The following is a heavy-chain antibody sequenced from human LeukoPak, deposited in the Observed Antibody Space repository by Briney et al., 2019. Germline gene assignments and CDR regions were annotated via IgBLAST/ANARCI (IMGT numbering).Heavy chain of an antibody. D-gene: IGHD3-10*01. V-gene: IGHV3-23*01. Sequence: GGSLRLSCAASGFTFSSYAMSWVRQAPGKGLDWVSSISGSGGTTYSADSVKGRFTISRDNSKNTLHLQMNSLRAEDTAVYYCAKEEMVRGVITEFDYWGQGTLVTVSS. CDR3: AKEEMVRGVITEFDY. CDR1: GFTFSSYA. CDR2: ISGSGGTT. J-gene: IGHJ4*02.